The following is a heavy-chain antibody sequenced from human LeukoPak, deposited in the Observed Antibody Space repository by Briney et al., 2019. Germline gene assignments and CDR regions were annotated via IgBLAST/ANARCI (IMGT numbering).Heavy chain of an antibody. J-gene: IGHJ6*02. CDR3: ARDYYGDYGKVDYYGMDV. D-gene: IGHD4-17*01. Sequence: SVKVSCKASGGTFSSYAISWVRQAPGQGLEWMGGIIPIFGTANYAQKFQGRVTITTDESTSTAYMELSSLRSDDTAVYYCARDYYGDYGKVDYYGMDVWGQGTTVTVSS. CDR2: IIPIFGTA. V-gene: IGHV1-69*05. CDR1: GGTFSSYA.